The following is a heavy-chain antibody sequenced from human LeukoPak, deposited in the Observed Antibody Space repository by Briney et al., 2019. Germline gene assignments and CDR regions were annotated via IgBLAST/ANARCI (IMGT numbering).Heavy chain of an antibody. CDR3: AREGTSGTHLNWFDP. CDR2: IYGSGST. D-gene: IGHD1-1*01. Sequence: SETLSLTCTVSGGSISSNNYYWGWIRQPPGKGLEWIGHIYGSGSTNYNPSLKSRVTLSVDTSKNQFSLKLSSVTAADTAVYYCAREGTSGTHLNWFDPWGQGTLVTVSS. V-gene: IGHV4-39*07. J-gene: IGHJ5*02. CDR1: GGSISSNNYY.